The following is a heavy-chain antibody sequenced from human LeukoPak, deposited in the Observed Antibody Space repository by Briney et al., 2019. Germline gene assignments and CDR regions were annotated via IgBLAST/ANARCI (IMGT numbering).Heavy chain of an antibody. J-gene: IGHJ6*02. CDR3: ARERVMYYYDTSGYYGMDV. Sequence: ASVKVSCKAPGGAFSNYTFSWVRQAPGQGLEWMGGINPVFGTANYAQNFQGRVTITADESTSTAYMELSSPRSEDTAVYYCARERVMYYYDTSGYYGMDVWGQGTTVTVSS. D-gene: IGHD3-22*01. CDR2: INPVFGTA. V-gene: IGHV1-69*13. CDR1: GGAFSNYT.